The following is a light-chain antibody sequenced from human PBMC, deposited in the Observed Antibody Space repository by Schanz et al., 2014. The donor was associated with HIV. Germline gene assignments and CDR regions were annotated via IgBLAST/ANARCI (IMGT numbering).Light chain of an antibody. J-gene: IGLJ2*01. V-gene: IGLV2-14*03. CDR1: STDVDYYYY. Sequence: QSALTQPASVSGSPGQSITISCAGASTDVDYYYYISWYQQHPGGAPKLVIYDVSIRPSGVSDRFSGSKSGNTASLTISGLQPEDEADYYCISYTSDTVLFGGGTKVTVL. CDR2: DVS. CDR3: ISYTSDTVL.